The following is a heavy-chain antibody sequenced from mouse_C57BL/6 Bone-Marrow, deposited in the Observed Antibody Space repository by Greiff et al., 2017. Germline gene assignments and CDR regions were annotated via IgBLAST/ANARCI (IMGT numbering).Heavy chain of an antibody. Sequence: VQGVESGAELVRPGASVKLSCKASGYTFTDYYINWVKQRPGQGLEWIARIYPGSGNTYYNEKFKGKATLTAEKSSSTAYMQLSSLTSEDSAVYFCVEIYYYGSRYFDVWGTGTTVTVSS. CDR3: VEIYYYGSRYFDV. CDR2: IYPGSGNT. D-gene: IGHD1-1*01. V-gene: IGHV1-76*01. J-gene: IGHJ1*03. CDR1: GYTFTDYY.